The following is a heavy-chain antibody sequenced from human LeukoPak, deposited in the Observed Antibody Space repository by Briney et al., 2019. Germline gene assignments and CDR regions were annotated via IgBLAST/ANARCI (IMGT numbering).Heavy chain of an antibody. D-gene: IGHD2-21*02. CDR3: ARAYCGGDCYHPFDP. V-gene: IGHV4-59*08. CDR2: IYYSGST. J-gene: IGHJ5*02. Sequence: PSETLSLTCTVSGGSISSYYWSWIRQPPGKGLEWIGYIYYSGSTNYNPSLKSRVTISVDTSKNQSSLKLSSVTAADTAVYYCARAYCGGDCYHPFDPWGQGTLVTVSS. CDR1: GGSISSYY.